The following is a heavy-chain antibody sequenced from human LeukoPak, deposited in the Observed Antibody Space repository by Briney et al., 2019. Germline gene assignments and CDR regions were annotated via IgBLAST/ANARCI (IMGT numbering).Heavy chain of an antibody. CDR1: GGTFSSYA. V-gene: IGHV1-69*05. D-gene: IGHD3-10*01. CDR3: ARDLYYYGSGSYYDVFDV. Sequence: SVKVSCKASGGTFSSYAISWVRQAPGQGLEWMGGIIPIFGTANYAQKLQGRVTMTTDTSTSTAYMELRSLRSDDTAIYYCARDLYYYGSGSYYDVFDVWGQGTMVTVSS. CDR2: IIPIFGTA. J-gene: IGHJ3*01.